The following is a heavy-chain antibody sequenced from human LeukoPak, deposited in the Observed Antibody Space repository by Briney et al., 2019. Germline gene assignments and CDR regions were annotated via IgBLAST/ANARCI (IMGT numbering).Heavy chain of an antibody. J-gene: IGHJ5*02. Sequence: SETLSLTCTVSGDSISSYYWSWSRQPPGKGLEWSGDIYYSGSTNYNPSLKSRVTISVDTSKKQFSLKLSSVTAADTAVYYCARHSSNWYVDWFDPWGQGTLVTVSS. CDR1: GDSISSYY. CDR2: IYYSGST. D-gene: IGHD6-13*01. CDR3: ARHSSNWYVDWFDP. V-gene: IGHV4-59*08.